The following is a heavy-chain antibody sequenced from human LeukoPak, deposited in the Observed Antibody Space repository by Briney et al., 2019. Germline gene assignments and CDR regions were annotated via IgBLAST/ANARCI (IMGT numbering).Heavy chain of an antibody. CDR2: ISGSGGST. J-gene: IGHJ4*02. CDR1: GFTFSSYA. V-gene: IGHV3-23*01. Sequence: EPGGSLRLSCAASGFTFSSYAMSWVRQAPGKGLEWVSAISGSGGSTYYADSVKGRFTISRDNSKNTLHLQMNSLRAEDTAVYYCAKGYCSSTSCYRSFDYWGQGTLVTVSS. CDR3: AKGYCSSTSCYRSFDY. D-gene: IGHD2-2*01.